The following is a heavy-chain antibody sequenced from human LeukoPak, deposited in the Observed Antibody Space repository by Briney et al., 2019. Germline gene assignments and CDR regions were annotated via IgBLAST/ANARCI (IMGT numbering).Heavy chain of an antibody. Sequence: SETLSLTCTVSGYSISSGYYWGWIRQPPGKGLEWIGSIYHSGSTYYNPSLKSRVTISVDTSKNQFSLKLSSVTAADTAVYYCARRLWFGEINWGQGTLVTVSS. J-gene: IGHJ4*02. D-gene: IGHD3-10*01. V-gene: IGHV4-38-2*02. CDR2: IYHSGST. CDR1: GYSISSGYY. CDR3: ARRLWFGEIN.